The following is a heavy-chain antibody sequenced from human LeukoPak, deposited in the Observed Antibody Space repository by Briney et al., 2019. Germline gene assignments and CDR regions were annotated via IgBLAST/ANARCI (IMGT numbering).Heavy chain of an antibody. CDR1: GYTFTTYG. CDR2: ISTYNDNT. CDR3: ARQVDTTMALPDY. Sequence: ASVKVSCKTSGYTFTTYGMSWVRQAPGQRLEWMGWISTYNDNTNYAQRFRGRVTMTTDTSTSTVYMDLRSLRSDDTAIYYCARQVDTTMALPDYWDQGTLVTVSS. J-gene: IGHJ4*02. V-gene: IGHV1-18*01. D-gene: IGHD5-18*01.